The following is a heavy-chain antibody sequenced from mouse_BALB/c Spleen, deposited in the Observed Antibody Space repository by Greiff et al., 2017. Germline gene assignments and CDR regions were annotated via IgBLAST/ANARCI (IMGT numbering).Heavy chain of an antibody. CDR1: GFTFSDYG. Sequence: EVKLVESGGGLVQPGGSRKLSCAASGFTFSDYGMAWVRQAPGKGPEWVAFISNLAYSIYYADTVTGRFTISRENAKNTLYLEMSSLRSEDTAMYYCARGYYGYAMDYWGQGTSVTVSS. CDR3: ARGYYGYAMDY. CDR2: ISNLAYSI. J-gene: IGHJ4*01. V-gene: IGHV5-15*02. D-gene: IGHD1-1*01.